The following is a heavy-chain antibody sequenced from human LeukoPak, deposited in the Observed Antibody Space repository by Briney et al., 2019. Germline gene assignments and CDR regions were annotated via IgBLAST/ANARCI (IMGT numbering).Heavy chain of an antibody. D-gene: IGHD5-18*01. CDR1: GGTFSSYA. CDR2: IIPILGIA. Sequence: ASVKVSCKASGGTFSSYAVSWVRQAPGQGLEWMGRIIPILGIANYAQKLQGRVTITADKSTSTAYMELSSLRSEDTAVYYCARGGIQLLGPFDYWGQGTLVTVSS. CDR3: ARGGIQLLGPFDY. J-gene: IGHJ4*02. V-gene: IGHV1-69*04.